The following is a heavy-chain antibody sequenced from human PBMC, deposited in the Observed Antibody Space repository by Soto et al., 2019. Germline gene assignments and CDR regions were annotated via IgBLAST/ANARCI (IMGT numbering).Heavy chain of an antibody. V-gene: IGHV4-39*01. J-gene: IGHJ4*02. Sequence: QLRLQESGPGLVKSSETLSLTCTISGGSVRSSSYYWGWIRQPPGKGLEWIASIYYSGRTHNNPALKRPVTMSIDTYTNQFSLKMNSVTAADTAVYYCERHEGGAAADRPLDYWGQGTLVTVSS. D-gene: IGHD6-13*01. CDR2: IYYSGRT. CDR3: ERHEGGAAADRPLDY. CDR1: GGSVRSSSYY.